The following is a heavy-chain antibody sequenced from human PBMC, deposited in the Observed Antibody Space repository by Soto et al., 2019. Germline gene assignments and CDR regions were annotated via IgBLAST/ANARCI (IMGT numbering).Heavy chain of an antibody. D-gene: IGHD2-2*01. V-gene: IGHV3-23*01. Sequence: EVQLLESGGGLVQPGGSLRLSCTASGFTFSSYAMSWVRQAPGKGLEWVSAISGSGGSTYYADSVKGRFTISRDNSKNTLYLQMNSLRAEDTPVYYCARHILGYCSSTSCRNFDYWGQGTLVTVSS. CDR2: ISGSGGST. CDR3: ARHILGYCSSTSCRNFDY. J-gene: IGHJ4*02. CDR1: GFTFSSYA.